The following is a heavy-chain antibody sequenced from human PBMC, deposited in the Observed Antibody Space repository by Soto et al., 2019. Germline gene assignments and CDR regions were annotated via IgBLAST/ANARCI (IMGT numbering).Heavy chain of an antibody. CDR1: GASVSSTNW. J-gene: IGHJ5*02. D-gene: IGHD2-8*01. CDR3: ARNGFGDLFFKLGWFDP. Sequence: QVDLRQSGPGGVKPGGTLSLTCYVSGASVSSTNWWSWVRQPPGKGLEWIGEIYHVGITNYSPSLRGRVTLSVDKANNQFSLKLKSVTAADTAVYYCARNGFGDLFFKLGWFDPWGQGTPVVVSA. CDR2: IYHVGIT. V-gene: IGHV4-4*02.